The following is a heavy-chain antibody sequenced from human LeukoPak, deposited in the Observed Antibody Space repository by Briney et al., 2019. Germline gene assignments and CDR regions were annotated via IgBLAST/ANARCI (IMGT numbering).Heavy chain of an antibody. CDR1: GVASSSAA. V-gene: IGHV1-69*04. Sequence: AVKGSSNVSGVASSSAAISSVRQAPGQGIEWRGRITPILGIAGYPQTFQGRVTITADQSTSTDYIELRSLRSEHTAVDYCARHVNPVRVVIMKRYYLYYWGQGAQV. CDR3: ARHVNPVRVVIMKRYYLYY. J-gene: IGHJ4*02. D-gene: IGHD3-10*01. CDR2: ITPILGIA.